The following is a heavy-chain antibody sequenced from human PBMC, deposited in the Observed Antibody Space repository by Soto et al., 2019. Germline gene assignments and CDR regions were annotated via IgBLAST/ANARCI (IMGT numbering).Heavy chain of an antibody. D-gene: IGHD5-18*01. CDR3: ATCGYSYGSPHYYYYGRDV. Sequence: ASVKVSCKASGYTFTSYYMHWVRQAPGQGLEWMGIINPSGGSTSYAQKFQGRVTMTRDTSTSTVYMELSSLRSEDTAVYYCATCGYSYGSPHYYYYGRDVCGQGTTVTVSS. J-gene: IGHJ6*02. CDR2: INPSGGST. CDR1: GYTFTSYY. V-gene: IGHV1-46*01.